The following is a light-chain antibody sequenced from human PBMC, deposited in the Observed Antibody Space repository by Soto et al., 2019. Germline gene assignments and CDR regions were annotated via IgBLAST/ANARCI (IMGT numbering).Light chain of an antibody. V-gene: IGKV1-16*01. J-gene: IGKJ5*01. CDR2: AAS. Sequence: DIQMTQSPSSLSASVGDRVTITCRASQGISTYLAWFQKKPGKDPRSLIYAASSLHSGVPSRFSGSGSGTYFNLTISRLLTGDFATYECQQYNTYPITVGQGTRLEIK. CDR3: QQYNTYPIT. CDR1: QGISTY.